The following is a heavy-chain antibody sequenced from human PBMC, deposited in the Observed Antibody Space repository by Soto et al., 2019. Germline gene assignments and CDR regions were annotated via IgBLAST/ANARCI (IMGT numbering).Heavy chain of an antibody. Sequence: EVQLVESGGGLVQPGESLRLSCAASGFTVSSHYMNWVRQAPGKGLEWVSVISSVGTTYYADSVKGRFTISRETSRNTLYLQNNSLRVEDTAVYYCAPAAWELVSSWGDVMDVWGQGTTVTVSS. CDR3: APAAWELVSSWGDVMDV. J-gene: IGHJ6*02. CDR2: ISSVGTT. V-gene: IGHV3-66*01. D-gene: IGHD2-8*02. CDR1: GFTVSSHY.